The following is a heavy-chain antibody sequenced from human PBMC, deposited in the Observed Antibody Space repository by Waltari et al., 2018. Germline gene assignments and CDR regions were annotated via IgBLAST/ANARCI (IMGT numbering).Heavy chain of an antibody. V-gene: IGHV3-9*01. J-gene: IGHJ3*02. CDR3: AKDRAVSSSRRVRDAFDI. CDR1: GFTVGDSA. Sequence: EVQLVESGGGLGQPGRSLRLSCAASGFTVGDSAMDWVSQAPGKGLEWVSGIRWNSISIVYADSVKGRFTISRDNAKNSLYLQMNSLRTEDTALYYCAKDRAVSSSRRVRDAFDIWGQGTLVTVSS. CDR2: IRWNSISI. D-gene: IGHD6-13*01.